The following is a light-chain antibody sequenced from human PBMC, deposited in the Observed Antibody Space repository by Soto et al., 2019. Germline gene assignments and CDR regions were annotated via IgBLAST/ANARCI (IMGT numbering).Light chain of an antibody. V-gene: IGKV1-17*03. CDR1: QDIGVY. CDR3: QQHDNWPST. J-gene: IGKJ1*01. Sequence: DLQMTQSPSAMSASVGDRVTITCRASQDIGVYLGWFQQKAGKVPKRLIYGASTRATDIPARFSGSGSGTEFTLTISSPQSGDFAVYYCQQHDNWPSTFGQGTKVDIK. CDR2: GAS.